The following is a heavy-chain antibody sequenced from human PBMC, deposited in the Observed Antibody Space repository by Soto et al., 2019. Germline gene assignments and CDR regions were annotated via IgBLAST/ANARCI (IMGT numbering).Heavy chain of an antibody. CDR2: IYWDDDK. CDR1: GFSLITKGVG. J-gene: IGHJ3*02. CDR3: AHIVITYEVVIGDDAFDI. D-gene: IGHD3-16*02. V-gene: IGHV2-5*02. Sequence: QLTLKESGPTLVRPTQTLTLTCSSSGFSLITKGVGVGWIRQPPGKALEWLAIIYWDDDKRYSPSLKNRPTITKDTSRNQVVLTMTNMDPVETATYYCAHIVITYEVVIGDDAFDIWGQGAMVTVSS.